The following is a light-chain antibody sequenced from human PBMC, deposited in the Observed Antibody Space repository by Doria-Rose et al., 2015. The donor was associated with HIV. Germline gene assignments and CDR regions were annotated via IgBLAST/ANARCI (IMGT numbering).Light chain of an antibody. V-gene: IGKV3-20*01. J-gene: IGKJ1*01. CDR3: HQYGTSWT. Sequence: EIVMTQSPGTLSLSPGERATLSCRASQRFSSTYLAWYQQKPGHAPSLLIYDGSTRATGIPDRFSASWSGTDFTLTINRLEPEGFALYYCHQYGTSWTFGQGTKVEI. CDR2: DGS. CDR1: QRFSSTY.